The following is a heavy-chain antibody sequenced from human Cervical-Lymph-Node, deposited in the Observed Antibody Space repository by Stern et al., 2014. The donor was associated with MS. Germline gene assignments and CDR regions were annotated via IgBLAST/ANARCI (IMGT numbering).Heavy chain of an antibody. V-gene: IGHV3-49*03. CDR3: TTGPSTFYYNGMDV. CDR1: GLTFGDSA. D-gene: IGHD3-16*01. Sequence: EVQLVKSGGGLVQPGRSLRLSCTASGLTFGDSAMSWFRQAPGKGLEWVGFITSKAYGATAEHAASLKGRFTISRDDSKGIAYLQMNSLKNEDTAVYYCTTGPSTFYYNGMDVWGQGTAVTVSS. CDR2: ITSKAYGATA. J-gene: IGHJ6*02.